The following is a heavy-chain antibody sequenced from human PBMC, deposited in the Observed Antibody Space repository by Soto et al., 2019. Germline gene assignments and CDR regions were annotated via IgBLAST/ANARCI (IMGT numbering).Heavy chain of an antibody. J-gene: IGHJ5*02. CDR2: IYYSGST. CDR3: AREADSTCWFDP. V-gene: IGHV4-30-4*01. D-gene: IGHD2-21*01. CDR1: GGSISSGDYY. Sequence: SETLSLTCTVSGGSISSGDYYWSWIRQPPGKGLEWMGYIYYSGSTYYNPALKSRVTIAVDTSKNQFALKLSTVTAADTSVYYCAREADSTCWFDPWGQGTLVTAPQ.